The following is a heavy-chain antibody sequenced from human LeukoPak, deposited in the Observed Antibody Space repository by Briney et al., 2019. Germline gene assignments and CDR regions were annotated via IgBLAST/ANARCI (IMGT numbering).Heavy chain of an antibody. CDR2: ISAYIGNT. CDR1: GYNLTNYG. V-gene: IGHV1-18*01. D-gene: IGHD5/OR15-5a*01. J-gene: IGHJ4*02. CDR3: ARELKTPVSIYYFDY. Sequence: ASVKVSCKASGYNLTNYGINWVRQAPGQGLEWMGWISAYIGNTVHAQKFQGRLTMTTDTSTSTAYMELRSLGSDDTAVYYCARELKTPVSIYYFDYWGQGTLVTVSS.